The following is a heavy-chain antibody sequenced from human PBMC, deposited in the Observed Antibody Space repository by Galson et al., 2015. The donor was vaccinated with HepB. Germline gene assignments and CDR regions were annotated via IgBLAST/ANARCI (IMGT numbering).Heavy chain of an antibody. CDR2: ICGSGGHT. Sequence: SLRLSCAASGFTFSSYSMSWVRQAPGKGLESVSSICGSGGHTYLAASVKVLFTLSTDSSNNTVYLQMNSLRAEDTAVYYCAKVKWEPLPFDYWGRGTLVTVSS. J-gene: IGHJ4*02. D-gene: IGHD1-26*01. V-gene: IGHV3-23*01. CDR1: GFTFSSYS. CDR3: AKVKWEPLPFDY.